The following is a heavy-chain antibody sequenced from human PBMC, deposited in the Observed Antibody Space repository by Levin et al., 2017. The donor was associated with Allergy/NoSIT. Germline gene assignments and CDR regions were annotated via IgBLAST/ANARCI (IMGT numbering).Heavy chain of an antibody. J-gene: IGHJ4*02. CDR3: VWFGEFEWSVDY. D-gene: IGHD3-10*01. CDR2: IKSKTDGGTT. V-gene: IGHV3-15*01. CDR1: GFTFSNAW. Sequence: PGGSLRLSCAASGFTFSNAWMSWVRQAPGKGLEWVGRIKSKTDGGTTDYAAPVKGRFTISRDDSKNTLYLQMNSLKTEDTAVYYCVWFGEFEWSVDYWGQGTLVTVSS.